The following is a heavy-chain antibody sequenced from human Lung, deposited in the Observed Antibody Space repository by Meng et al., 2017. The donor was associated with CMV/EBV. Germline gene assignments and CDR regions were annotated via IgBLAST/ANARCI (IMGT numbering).Heavy chain of an antibody. CDR1: GGSVSSGSFY. CDR2: AYYGGST. CDR3: ARGVHGRYCPGTCYPVDY. D-gene: IGHD2-8*02. V-gene: IGHV4-39*07. Sequence: SDTLSLTXTVSGGSVSSGSFYWGWIRHPPGKELEWIGNAYYGGSTYYNPSLSGRVSISVDTSKDQFSLKLNSVTAADTAVYYCARGVHGRYCPGTCYPVDYWGQGTLVTVSS. J-gene: IGHJ4*02.